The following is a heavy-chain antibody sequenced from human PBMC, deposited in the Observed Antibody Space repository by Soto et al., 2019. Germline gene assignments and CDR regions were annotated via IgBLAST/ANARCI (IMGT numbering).Heavy chain of an antibody. V-gene: IGHV3-21*01. J-gene: IGHJ5*02. CDR1: GFTFSSYS. Sequence: GGSLRLSCAASGFTFSSYSMNWVRQAPGKGLEWVSSISSSSSYIYYADSVKGRFTISRDNAKNSLYLQMNRLRAEDTAVYYCARVLGGQNQVGPNEDKYNWFDPWGQGTLVTVSS. CDR2: ISSSSSYI. D-gene: IGHD2-15*01. CDR3: ARVLGGQNQVGPNEDKYNWFDP.